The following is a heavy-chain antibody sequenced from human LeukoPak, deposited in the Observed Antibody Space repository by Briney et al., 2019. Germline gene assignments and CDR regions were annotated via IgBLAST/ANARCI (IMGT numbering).Heavy chain of an antibody. V-gene: IGHV4-34*01. J-gene: IGHJ4*02. Sequence: SETLSLTCAVYGGSFSGYYWGWIRQPPGKGLEWIGEINHSGSTNYNPSLKSRVTISVDTSKNQFSLKLSSVTAADTAVYYCARGRITMVRGVLDYWGQGTLVTVSS. CDR1: GGSFSGYY. CDR2: INHSGST. D-gene: IGHD3-10*01. CDR3: ARGRITMVRGVLDY.